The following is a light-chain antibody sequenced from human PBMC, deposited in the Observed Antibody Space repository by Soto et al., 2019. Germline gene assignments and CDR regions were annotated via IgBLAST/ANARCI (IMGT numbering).Light chain of an antibody. CDR1: QSVSSSY. CDR2: GAS. CDR3: HQYGSSPKP. Sequence: EIVLTQSPGTLSLSPGERATLSCRASQSVSSSYLAWYQQKPGQAPRLLIYGASSRATGIPDRFSGSGSGTDFTLTISRLEPEDFAVYYCHQYGSSPKPFGQGTKVDIK. J-gene: IGKJ1*01. V-gene: IGKV3-20*01.